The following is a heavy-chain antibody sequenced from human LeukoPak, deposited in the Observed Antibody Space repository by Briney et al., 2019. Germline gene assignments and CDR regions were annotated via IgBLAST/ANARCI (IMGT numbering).Heavy chain of an antibody. CDR1: GFTFSSYD. J-gene: IGHJ4*02. CDR2: IGTAGDT. V-gene: IGHV3-13*01. CDR3: ARTKRGYSYGYFDY. D-gene: IGHD5-18*01. Sequence: GGSLRLSCAASGFTFSSYDMHWVRQATGKGLEWVSAIGTAGDTYYPGSVKGRFTTSRENAKNSLYLQMNSLRAGDTAVYYCARTKRGYSYGYFDYWGQGTLVTVSS.